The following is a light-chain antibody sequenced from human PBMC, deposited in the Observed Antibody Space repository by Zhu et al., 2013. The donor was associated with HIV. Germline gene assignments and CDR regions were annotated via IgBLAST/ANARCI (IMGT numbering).Light chain of an antibody. Sequence: DIQMTQSPSSLSTSVGDRVTITCRASQGINNYLAWFQQKPGKNPNLLIYGASTLQSGVPSRFSGSRSGTDFTLTISSLQPEDFATYYCQQVYSYPLTFGGGTRVEIK. CDR2: GAS. CDR3: QQVYSYPLT. CDR1: QGINNY. J-gene: IGKJ4*01. V-gene: IGKV1-16*01.